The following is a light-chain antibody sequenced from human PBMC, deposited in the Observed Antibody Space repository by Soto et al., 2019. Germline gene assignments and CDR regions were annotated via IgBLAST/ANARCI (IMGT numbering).Light chain of an antibody. CDR2: GAS. Sequence: EIVMTQSPVTLSVSPGERATLSCRASQSVSSSYLAWYQQKPGQAPRLLIHGASTRATGIPDRFSGSGSGTDFTLTISRLQSEDFAVYYCQQYYDWPRTFGQGTKVDIK. CDR3: QQYYDWPRT. V-gene: IGKV3-15*01. CDR1: QSVSSSY. J-gene: IGKJ1*01.